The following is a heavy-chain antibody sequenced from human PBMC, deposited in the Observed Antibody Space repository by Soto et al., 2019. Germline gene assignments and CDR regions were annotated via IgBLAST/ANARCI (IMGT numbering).Heavy chain of an antibody. CDR2: IYHSGRT. CDR3: ARWVEVSLDYFDS. J-gene: IGHJ4*02. CDR1: GGSISNGYYY. Sequence: SETLSLTCTVSGGSISNGYYYWSWVRQNPGKGLEWIGHIYHSGRTYYNPSLKSRVTISVDASKNQFSLNLSSVTAADTAVYYCARWVEVSLDYFDSWGQGTPVTVSS. D-gene: IGHD2-15*01. V-gene: IGHV4-31*03.